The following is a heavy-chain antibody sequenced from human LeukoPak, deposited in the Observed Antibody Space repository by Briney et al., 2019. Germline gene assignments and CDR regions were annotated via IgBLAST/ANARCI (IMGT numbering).Heavy chain of an antibody. J-gene: IGHJ4*02. CDR1: GGSISSSSYY. CDR3: YDSSGRYYPFDY. Sequence: SETLSLTCTVSGGSISSSSYYWGWIRQPPGKGLEWIGTIYDSGSTYYNPSLKSRVTISVDTSKNQFSLKLSSVTAADTAVYYCYDSSGRYYPFDYWGQGTLVTVSS. V-gene: IGHV4-39*01. D-gene: IGHD3-22*01. CDR2: IYDSGST.